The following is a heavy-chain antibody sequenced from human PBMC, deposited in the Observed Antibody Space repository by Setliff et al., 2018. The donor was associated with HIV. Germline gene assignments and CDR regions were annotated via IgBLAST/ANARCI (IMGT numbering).Heavy chain of an antibody. V-gene: IGHV1-3*01. Sequence: APVKVSCKASGFTFINYAIHWVRQAPGQRLEWLGWINAGNDNPKYSQKFQGRVTITRDTSASTVYMELSSLRSEDTAVYFCARLRVLQLLEWSNNYYYGLDVWGQGTTVTVSS. CDR2: INAGNDNP. CDR1: GFTFINYA. CDR3: ARLRVLQLLEWSNNYYYGLDV. D-gene: IGHD3-3*01. J-gene: IGHJ6*02.